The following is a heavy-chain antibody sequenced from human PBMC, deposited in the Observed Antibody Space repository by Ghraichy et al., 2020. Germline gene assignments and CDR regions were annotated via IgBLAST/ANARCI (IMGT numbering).Heavy chain of an antibody. J-gene: IGHJ5*02. D-gene: IGHD6-6*01. Sequence: LSLTCAASGFTFSIYWMSWVRQAPGKGLEWGSNIKQNGSEKYYMDSVDGPFTISRDNTKSSLYLQLNSLRVEDTDVYYCARTIGALVGSWVDTWGQGIRVTVSS. V-gene: IGHV3-7*01. CDR1: GFTFSIYW. CDR3: ARTIGALVGSWVDT. CDR2: IKQNGSEK.